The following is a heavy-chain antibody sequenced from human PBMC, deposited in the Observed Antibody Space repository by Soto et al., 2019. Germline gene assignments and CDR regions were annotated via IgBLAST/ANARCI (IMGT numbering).Heavy chain of an antibody. D-gene: IGHD6-13*01. CDR1: GFSLSTSGMC. V-gene: IGHV2-70*11. Sequence: GSGPTLVNPTQTLTLTCTFSGFSLSTSGMCVSWIRQPPGKALEWLARIDWDDDKYYSTSLKTRLTISKDTSKNQVVLTMTNMDPVDTATYYCARMSRASMTAAEYYYMDVWGKGTTVTVSS. CDR3: ARMSRASMTAAEYYYMDV. J-gene: IGHJ6*03. CDR2: IDWDDDK.